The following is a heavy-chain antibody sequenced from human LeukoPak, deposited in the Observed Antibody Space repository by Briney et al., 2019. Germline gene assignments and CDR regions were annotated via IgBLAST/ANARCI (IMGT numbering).Heavy chain of an antibody. Sequence: GGTLRLSCVASGFTFSTYGMSWVRQAPGKGLEWVSAISGSGGSTYYADSVKGRFTISRDNSKNTLYLQMNSLRAEDTAVYYCAREDIIVVVVAATRGGFDYWGQGTLVTVSS. CDR2: ISGSGGST. J-gene: IGHJ4*02. V-gene: IGHV3-23*01. CDR3: AREDIIVVVVAATRGGFDY. CDR1: GFTFSTYG. D-gene: IGHD2-15*01.